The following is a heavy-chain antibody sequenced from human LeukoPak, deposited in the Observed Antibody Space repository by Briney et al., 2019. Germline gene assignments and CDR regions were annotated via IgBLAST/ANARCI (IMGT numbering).Heavy chain of an antibody. Sequence: ASVKVSCKASGYTFTTYYMHWVRQAPGQGLEWMGIINPSGGSTSYAQKFQGRVTMTRDTSTSTVYMELSSLRSEDTAVYYCARDDLPAVGGIAVAGTYFDYWGQGTLVTVSS. CDR2: INPSGGST. CDR1: GYTFTTYY. V-gene: IGHV1-46*01. J-gene: IGHJ4*02. D-gene: IGHD6-19*01. CDR3: ARDDLPAVGGIAVAGTYFDY.